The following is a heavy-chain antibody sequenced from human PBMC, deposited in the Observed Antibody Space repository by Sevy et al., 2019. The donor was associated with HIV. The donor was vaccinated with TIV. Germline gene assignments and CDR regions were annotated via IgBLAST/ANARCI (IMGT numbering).Heavy chain of an antibody. V-gene: IGHV3-48*01. D-gene: IGHD3-10*01. Sequence: GGSLRLSCAASGFSFSSYSMNWVRQAPGKGVEWVSYISSSSSTIYYADSVRGRFTISRDNAKNSLYLQMNSLRAGDTAVYYCARVPSTGRYGMDVWGQGTTVTVSS. CDR2: ISSSSSTI. CDR3: ARVPSTGRYGMDV. J-gene: IGHJ6*02. CDR1: GFSFSSYS.